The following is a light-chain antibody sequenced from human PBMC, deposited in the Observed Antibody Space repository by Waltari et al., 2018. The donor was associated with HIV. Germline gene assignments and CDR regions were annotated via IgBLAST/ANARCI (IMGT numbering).Light chain of an antibody. V-gene: IGKV1-5*03. CDR3: HQYTDYSTYS. CDR2: MAS. Sequence: DIQLTQSPSTLCAFTADRVNLTSRASETVDKWLAWYQQKPGEAPKPLIYMASTLQHGVPSRFSVSGSGTEFTLTISSLQPDDSATYFCHQYTDYSTYSFGQGTKLEI. CDR1: ETVDKW. J-gene: IGKJ2*03.